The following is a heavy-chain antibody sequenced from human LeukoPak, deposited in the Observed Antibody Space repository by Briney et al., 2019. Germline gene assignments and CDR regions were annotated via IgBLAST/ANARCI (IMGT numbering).Heavy chain of an antibody. CDR3: ARERVRWYTRPYYFDY. Sequence: SETLSLTCAVYGGSFSGYYWSWIRQPPGKGLEWIGEINHSGSTNYNPSLKSRVTISVDTSKNQFSLKLSSVTAADTAVYYCARERVRWYTRPYYFDYWGQGTLVTVSS. D-gene: IGHD4-23*01. J-gene: IGHJ4*02. CDR2: INHSGST. CDR1: GGSFSGYY. V-gene: IGHV4-34*01.